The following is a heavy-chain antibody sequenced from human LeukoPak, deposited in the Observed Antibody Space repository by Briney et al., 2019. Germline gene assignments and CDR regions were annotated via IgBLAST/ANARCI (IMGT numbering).Heavy chain of an antibody. CDR1: GFTFSSYA. CDR2: ISYDGSNK. CDR3: ASSGLGYCSGGSPCAFDV. D-gene: IGHD2-15*01. Sequence: PGGSLRLSCAASGFTFSSYAMHWVRQAPGKGLEWVAVISYDGSNKYYADSVKGRFTISRDNSKNTLYLQTNSLRAEDTAVYYCASSGLGYCSGGSPCAFDVWGQGTMVTVSS. V-gene: IGHV3-30-3*01. J-gene: IGHJ3*01.